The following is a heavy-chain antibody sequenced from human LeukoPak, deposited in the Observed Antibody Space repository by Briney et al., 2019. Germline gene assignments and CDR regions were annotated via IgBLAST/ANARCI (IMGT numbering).Heavy chain of an antibody. CDR3: ARAFTYYDILTGYYEPHTILDY. D-gene: IGHD3-9*01. V-gene: IGHV4-34*01. J-gene: IGHJ4*02. Sequence: SETLSLTCAVYGGSFSGYYWSWIRQPPGKGLERIGEINHSGSTNYNPSLKSRVTISVDTSKNQFSLKLSSVTAADTAVYYCARAFTYYDILTGYYEPHTILDYWGQGTLVTVSS. CDR2: INHSGST. CDR1: GGSFSGYY.